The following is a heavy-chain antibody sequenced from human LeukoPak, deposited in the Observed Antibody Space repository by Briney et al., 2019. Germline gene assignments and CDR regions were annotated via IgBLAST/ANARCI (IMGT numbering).Heavy chain of an antibody. CDR1: GGSISSYY. V-gene: IGHV4-4*07. D-gene: IGHD6-13*01. Sequence: SETLSLTCTVSGGSISSYYWSWIRQPAGKGLEWIGRIHTSGSTNYNPSLKSRVTMSVDTSKNQFSLKLSSVTAADTAVYYCARQRSIAAADSGMDVWGQGTTVTVSS. CDR3: ARQRSIAAADSGMDV. J-gene: IGHJ6*02. CDR2: IHTSGST.